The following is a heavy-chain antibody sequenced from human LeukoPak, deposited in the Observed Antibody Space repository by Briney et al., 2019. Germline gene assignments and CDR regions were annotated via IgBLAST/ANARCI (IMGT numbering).Heavy chain of an antibody. CDR1: GGSISSYY. V-gene: IGHV4-59*08. CDR2: IYYSGST. CDR3: ARHGPYSSSWHYYYYGMDV. Sequence: SETLSLTCIVSGGSISSYYWSWIRQPPGKGLEWIGYIYYSGSTNYNPSLKSRVTISVDTSKNQFSLKLSSVTAADTAVYYCARHGPYSSSWHYYYYGMDVWGQGTTVTVSS. D-gene: IGHD6-13*01. J-gene: IGHJ6*02.